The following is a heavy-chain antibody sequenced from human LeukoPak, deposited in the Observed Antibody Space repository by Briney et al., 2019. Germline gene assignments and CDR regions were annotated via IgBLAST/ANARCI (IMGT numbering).Heavy chain of an antibody. Sequence: SETLSFTCTVSGGSISSGSYYWSWIRQPAGKGLEWIGRIYTSGSTNYNPSLKSRVTISVDTSKNQFSLKLSSVTAADTAVYYCAREGRVADSYWYFDLWGRGTLVTVSS. D-gene: IGHD3-10*01. V-gene: IGHV4-61*02. J-gene: IGHJ2*01. CDR3: AREGRVADSYWYFDL. CDR2: IYTSGST. CDR1: GGSISSGSYY.